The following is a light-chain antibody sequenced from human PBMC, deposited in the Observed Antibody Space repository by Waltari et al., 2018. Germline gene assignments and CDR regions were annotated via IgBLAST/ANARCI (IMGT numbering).Light chain of an antibody. J-gene: IGLJ2*01. V-gene: IGLV2-14*03. CDR2: DVN. CDR1: SSDLGTYNY. Sequence: QSVLTQPASVSGSPGQSITIPCTGTSSDLGTYNYVSWYQQHPGRAPKLIIFDVNVRPSWVSNRFSGSKSGNTAFLTISGLQTEDEGHFYCCSYTTTGPVVFGGGTKLTVL. CDR3: CSYTTTGPVV.